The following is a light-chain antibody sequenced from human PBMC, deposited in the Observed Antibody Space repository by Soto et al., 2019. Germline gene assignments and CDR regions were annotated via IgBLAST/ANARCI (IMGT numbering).Light chain of an antibody. J-gene: IGKJ1*01. Sequence: DIQMTQSPSTLSASVGDRVTIACRASQTINNWLAWYQQKPGKAPKLLISHVSTLASGVPSRFSGSGSGTEFTLTISSLQPDDFATYYCQQYNTFSTFGQGTKVEIK. V-gene: IGKV1-5*01. CDR3: QQYNTFST. CDR2: HVS. CDR1: QTINNW.